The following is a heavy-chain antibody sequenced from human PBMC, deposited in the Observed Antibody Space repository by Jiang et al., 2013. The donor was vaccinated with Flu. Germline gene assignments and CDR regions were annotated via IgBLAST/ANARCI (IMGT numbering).Heavy chain of an antibody. CDR2: IYPGDSDT. J-gene: IGHJ4*02. V-gene: IGHV5-51*03. D-gene: IGHD5-12*01. CDR1: GYSFTSNR. CDR3: ARLLGGYLNYFDY. Sequence: GAEVKKPGESLKISCKGFGYSFTSNRIGWVRQMPEKGLEWMGIIYPGDSDTRYSPSFQGQVTMSADKSISTAYLQWSSLKASDTAMYYCARLLGGYLNYFDYWGQGTLVTVSS.